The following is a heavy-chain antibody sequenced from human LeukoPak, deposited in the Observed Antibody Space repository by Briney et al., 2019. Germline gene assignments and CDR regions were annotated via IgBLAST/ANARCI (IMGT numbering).Heavy chain of an antibody. D-gene: IGHD3-10*01. CDR1: GATFSSYA. CDR3: AREVFYYGSGRPLDY. CDR2: AIPIFGTA. V-gene: IGHV1-69*01. J-gene: IGHJ4*02. Sequence: SVKLSCKPSGATFSSYAISWVRQAPGQGLEWMGGAIPIFGTANYAQKFQGRVTITADESTSTAYMELSSLRSEDTAVYYCAREVFYYGSGRPLDYWGQGTLVTVSS.